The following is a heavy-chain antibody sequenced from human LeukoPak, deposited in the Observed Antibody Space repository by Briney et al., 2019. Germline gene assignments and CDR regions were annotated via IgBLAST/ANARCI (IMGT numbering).Heavy chain of an antibody. Sequence: SETLSLTCTVSGGSISSGDYYWSWIRQPPGKGLEWIGYIYYSGSTYYNPSLKSRVTISVDTSKNQFSLKLSSVTAADTAVYYCARANSFSDILTGYPTTLHDRRAFDIWGQGTMVTVSS. CDR3: ARANSFSDILTGYPTTLHDRRAFDI. CDR2: IYYSGST. V-gene: IGHV4-30-4*01. D-gene: IGHD3-9*01. J-gene: IGHJ3*02. CDR1: GGSISSGDYY.